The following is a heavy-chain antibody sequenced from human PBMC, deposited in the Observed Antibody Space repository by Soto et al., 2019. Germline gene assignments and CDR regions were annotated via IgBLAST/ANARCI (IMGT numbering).Heavy chain of an antibody. J-gene: IGHJ6*02. CDR2: ILYDGSNK. CDR1: GFTFSSYG. D-gene: IGHD3-9*01. Sequence: QVQLVESGGGVVQPGRSLRLSCAASGFTFSSYGMHWVRQAPGKGLERVAAILYDGSNKYYADSVKGRFTISRDNSKNTLYLQMNSLRAEDTAVYYCARGAYYDVLTGSYSYGMDVWGQGTTVTVSS. CDR3: ARGAYYDVLTGSYSYGMDV. V-gene: IGHV3-30*03.